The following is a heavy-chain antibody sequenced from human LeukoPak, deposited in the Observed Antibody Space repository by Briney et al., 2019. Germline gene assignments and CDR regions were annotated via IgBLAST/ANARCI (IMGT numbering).Heavy chain of an antibody. J-gene: IGHJ4*02. CDR3: ARQIVTYYDIVIRYFDY. D-gene: IGHD3-16*01. CDR2: INPDDSKS. CDR1: GYTSTNYW. V-gene: IGHV5-51*01. Sequence: PGESLQISCRGSGYTSTNYWIGWVRQMPGKGLEWMGIINPDDSKSRYSPSFQGQVTISADKSTNTAFLQWSSLKASDTAMYYCARQIVTYYDIVIRYFDYWGQGTLVTVSS.